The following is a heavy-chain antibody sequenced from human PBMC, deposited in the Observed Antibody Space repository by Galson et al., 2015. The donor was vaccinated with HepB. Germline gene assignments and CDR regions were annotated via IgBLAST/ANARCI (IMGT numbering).Heavy chain of an antibody. D-gene: IGHD6-13*01. CDR2: TYYRSKWYN. CDR3: ATPYSSSWTHYYYGMDV. V-gene: IGHV6-1*01. CDR1: GDSVSSNSAA. J-gene: IGHJ6*02. Sequence: CAISGDSVSSNSAAWNWIRQSPSRGLEWLGRTYYRSKWYNDYAVSVKGRITINPDTSKNQFSLQLNSVTPEDTAVYYCATPYSSSWTHYYYGMDVWGQGTTVTVSS.